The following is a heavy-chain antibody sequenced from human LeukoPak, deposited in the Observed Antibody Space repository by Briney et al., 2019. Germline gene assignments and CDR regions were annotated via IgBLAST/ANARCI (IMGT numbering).Heavy chain of an antibody. D-gene: IGHD5-18*01. CDR2: IIPILGIA. V-gene: IGHV1-69*04. Sequence: SVKVSCKASGYTFTSYYMHWVRQAPGQGLEWMGRIIPILGIANYAQKFQGRVTITADKSTSTAYMELSSLRSEDTAVYYCARVSGYSYSNAFDIWGQGTMVTVSS. CDR1: GYTFTSYY. CDR3: ARVSGYSYSNAFDI. J-gene: IGHJ3*02.